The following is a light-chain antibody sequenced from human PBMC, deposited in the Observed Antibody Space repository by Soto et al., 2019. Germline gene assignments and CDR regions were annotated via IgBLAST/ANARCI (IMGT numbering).Light chain of an antibody. CDR3: HSYDSTTVV. V-gene: IGLV6-57*04. CDR1: SGSIAGNY. CDR2: EDD. J-gene: IGLJ2*01. Sequence: NFMLTQPHSVSESPGTTGIISCTRSSGSIAGNYVQWFQQRPGSAPTTVIFEDDQRPSGVPDRFSGSIDSSSNSASLTISGLKTEDEADYYCHSYDSTTVVFGGGTKVTVL.